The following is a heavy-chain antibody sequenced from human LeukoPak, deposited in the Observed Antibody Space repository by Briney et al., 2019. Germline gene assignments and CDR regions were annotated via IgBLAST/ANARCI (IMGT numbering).Heavy chain of an antibody. D-gene: IGHD6-19*01. CDR1: GDSVSINSAA. CDR2: TYQRYKWYN. V-gene: IGHV6-1*01. Sequence: SQTLSLTCSVSGDSVSINSAAWNWIRQSPSRGLEWLGRTYQRYKWYNDYAVSVKSRITINPDISKNQFSLQLNSVTPEDTAVYYCARSPSPYSSGWYFDYWGQGTLVTVSS. J-gene: IGHJ4*02. CDR3: ARSPSPYSSGWYFDY.